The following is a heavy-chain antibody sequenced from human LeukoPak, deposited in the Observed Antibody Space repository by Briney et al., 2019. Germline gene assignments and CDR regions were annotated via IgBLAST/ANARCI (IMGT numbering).Heavy chain of an antibody. CDR2: ISWNSGSI. CDR3: AKGSSGSYGRDAFDI. J-gene: IGHJ3*02. Sequence: GGSLRLSCAASGFTFDDYAMHWVRQAPGKGLEWVSVISWNSGSIGYADSVKGRFTISRDNAKNSLYLQMNSLRAEDMALYYCAKGSSGSYGRDAFDIWGQGTMVTVSS. D-gene: IGHD1-26*01. V-gene: IGHV3-9*03. CDR1: GFTFDDYA.